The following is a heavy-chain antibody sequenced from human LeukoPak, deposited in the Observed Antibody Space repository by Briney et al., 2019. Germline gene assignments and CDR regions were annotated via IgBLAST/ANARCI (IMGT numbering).Heavy chain of an antibody. CDR2: IGTAGDT. Sequence: GGSLRLSCAASGFTFSTYDIHWVRQATGKGLEWVSSIGTAGDTYYPGSVKGRFTVSRENAKNSLYLQMNSLTAGDTAVYYCARSMSGYCRGDCYQDAFDIWGQGTMVAVSS. V-gene: IGHV3-13*01. CDR3: ARSMSGYCRGDCYQDAFDI. CDR1: GFTFSTYD. J-gene: IGHJ3*02. D-gene: IGHD2-21*02.